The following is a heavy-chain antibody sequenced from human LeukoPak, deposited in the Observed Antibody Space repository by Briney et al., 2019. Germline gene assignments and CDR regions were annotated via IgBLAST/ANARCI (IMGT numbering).Heavy chain of an antibody. CDR1: GGSISSNTYY. CDR3: ARGGYYGSGNDFRFDP. CDR2: MYYSGSGTT. J-gene: IGHJ5*02. V-gene: IGHV4-39*07. Sequence: SETLSLTCSVSGGSISSNTYYWGWIRQPPGKGLEWIGSMYYSGSGTTYYNPSLKSRVIISVDTSKNQFSLKLSSVTAADTAVYYCARGGYYGSGNDFRFDPWGQGTLVTVSS. D-gene: IGHD3-10*01.